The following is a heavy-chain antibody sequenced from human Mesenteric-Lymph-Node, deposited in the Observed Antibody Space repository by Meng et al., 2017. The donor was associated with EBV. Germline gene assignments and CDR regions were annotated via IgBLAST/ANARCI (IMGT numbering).Heavy chain of an antibody. CDR1: GGALSTYA. CDR2: VIPLFKTT. CDR3: ATAQSSTTTFFYYFDN. D-gene: IGHD1-26*01. V-gene: IGHV1-69*01. J-gene: IGHJ4*02. Sequence: VHLVQSGTEGKKPGSSVKVSCKASGGALSTYALSWLRQAPGQGLEWMGGVIPLFKTTNYAQDLEGRLTIITDESTDTAFMELSSLRLEDTAVYYCATAQSSTTTFFYYFDNWGQGTLVTVSS.